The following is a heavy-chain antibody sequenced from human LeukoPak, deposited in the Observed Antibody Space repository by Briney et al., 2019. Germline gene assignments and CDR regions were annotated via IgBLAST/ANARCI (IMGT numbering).Heavy chain of an antibody. CDR3: VKDDGWVQYAN. CDR2: ISSSSSTI. J-gene: IGHJ4*02. D-gene: IGHD5-24*01. Sequence: GGSLRLSCAASGFTFSDYYMSWIRQAPGKGLEWVSYISSSSSTIYYADSVKGRFTISRDNAKNSLYLQMNSLSAEDAAVYYCVKDDGWVQYANWGQGTLVTVSS. V-gene: IGHV3-11*01. CDR1: GFTFSDYY.